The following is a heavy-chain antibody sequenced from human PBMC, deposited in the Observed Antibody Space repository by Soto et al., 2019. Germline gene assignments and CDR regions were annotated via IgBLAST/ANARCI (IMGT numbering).Heavy chain of an antibody. V-gene: IGHV4-34*01. J-gene: IGHJ4*02. CDR3: ERDKIPGLFDY. Sequence: SETLSLTCAVYGGSFSGYQWTWIRQPPGTGLEWIGEINHSGSTNYNPSLKSRVTISVDTSKNQFSLKLTSVTAADTAVYYCERDKIPGLFDYWGQGTLVTVSS. D-gene: IGHD2-21*01. CDR2: INHSGST. CDR1: GGSFSGYQ.